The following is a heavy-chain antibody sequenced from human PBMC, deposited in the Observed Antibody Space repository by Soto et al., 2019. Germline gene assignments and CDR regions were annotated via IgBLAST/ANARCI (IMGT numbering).Heavy chain of an antibody. V-gene: IGHV4-34*01. CDR3: ARGGKGRPKLIVVVVAATPFWFDP. CDR2: INHSGST. D-gene: IGHD2-15*01. Sequence: SETLSLTCAVYGGSFSGYYWSWIRQPPGKGLEWIGEINHSGSTNYNPSLKSRVTISVDTSKNQFSLKLSSVTAADTAVYYCARGGKGRPKLIVVVVAATPFWFDPWGQGTLVTVSS. J-gene: IGHJ5*02. CDR1: GGSFSGYY.